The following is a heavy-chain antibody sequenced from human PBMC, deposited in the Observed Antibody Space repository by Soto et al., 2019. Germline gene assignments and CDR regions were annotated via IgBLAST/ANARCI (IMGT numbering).Heavy chain of an antibody. CDR2: IGADNGDT. CDR1: GYTFSTYG. D-gene: IGHD1-1*01. Sequence: QVQLVQSGAEVKKPGASVKVSCKASGYTFSTYGFSWVRQAPGQGLEWMGWIGADNGDTNYAQNFQGRVTMTTDTSTTPSYMELRSLTSEDTAVYFCARDWKGAEGFDPWGQGTLVTVSS. V-gene: IGHV1-18*01. CDR3: ARDWKGAEGFDP. J-gene: IGHJ5*02.